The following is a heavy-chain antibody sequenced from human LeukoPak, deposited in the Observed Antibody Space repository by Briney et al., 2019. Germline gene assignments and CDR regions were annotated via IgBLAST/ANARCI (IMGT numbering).Heavy chain of an antibody. CDR2: INPNSGGT. CDR1: GYTFTGYY. D-gene: IGHD6-19*01. CDR3: ARDAPRGFGEQWLGPGPYYFDY. V-gene: IGHV1-2*06. Sequence: GASVKVSCKASGYTFTGYYMHWVRQAPGQGLEWMGRINPNSGGTNYAQKFQGRVTITADESTSTAYMELSSLRSEDTAVYYCARDAPRGFGEQWLGPGPYYFDYWGQGTLVTVSS. J-gene: IGHJ4*02.